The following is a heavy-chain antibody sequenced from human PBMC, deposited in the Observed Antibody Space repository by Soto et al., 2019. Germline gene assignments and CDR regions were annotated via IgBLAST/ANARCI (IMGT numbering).Heavy chain of an antibody. CDR3: ARGGEPIDY. V-gene: IGHV1-69*02. J-gene: IGHJ4*02. Sequence: ASVKVSCKASGGTFSSYTISWVRQAPGQGLEWMGRIIPILGIANYAQKFQGRVTITRDTSASTAYMELSSLRSEDTAVYYCARGGEPIDYWGQGTLVTVSS. CDR2: IIPILGIA. D-gene: IGHD2-21*01. CDR1: GGTFSSYT.